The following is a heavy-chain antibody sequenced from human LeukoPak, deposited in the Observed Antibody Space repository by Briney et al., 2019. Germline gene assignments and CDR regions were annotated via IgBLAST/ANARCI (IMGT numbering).Heavy chain of an antibody. V-gene: IGHV1-18*01. CDR2: ISAYNGNT. Sequence: ASVKVSCKASGYTFTSYGISWVRQAPGQGLEWMGWISAYNGNTNYAQKLQGRVTMTTDTSTSTAYMELRSLRSDDTAVYYCASDDITGYSSGYWYFDLWGRGTLVTVSS. CDR3: ASDDITGYSSGYWYFDL. J-gene: IGHJ2*01. CDR1: GYTFTSYG. D-gene: IGHD6-19*01.